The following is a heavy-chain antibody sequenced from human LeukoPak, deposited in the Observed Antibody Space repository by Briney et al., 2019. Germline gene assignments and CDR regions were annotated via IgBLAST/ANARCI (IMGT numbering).Heavy chain of an antibody. D-gene: IGHD7-27*01. V-gene: IGHV5-51*01. J-gene: IGHJ4*02. CDR2: IDPSDSDI. CDR3: ARQTAMGRSGDY. CDR1: GYSFTSYW. Sequence: GESLKVSCKASGYSFTSYWIGWVRQMPGKGLEWMGIIDPSDSDIRYTPSFQGQVTISADKSLSTAYLQWNSLKASDTAIYYCARQTAMGRSGDYWGQGTLVTVSS.